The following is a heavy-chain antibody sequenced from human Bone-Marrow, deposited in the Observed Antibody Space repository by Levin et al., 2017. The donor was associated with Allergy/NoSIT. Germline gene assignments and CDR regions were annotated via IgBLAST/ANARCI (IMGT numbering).Heavy chain of an antibody. CDR2: INPNSGGT. CDR1: GYTFTVYY. CDR3: ASFLGTLKSYGSAKSDMDV. J-gene: IGHJ6*02. V-gene: IGHV1-2*02. D-gene: IGHD3-10*01. Sequence: ASVKVSCKASGYTFTVYYMHWVRQAPGQGLEWMGWINPNSGGTNYAQKFQGRVTMTRDTSITTAYMELSSLRSDDTAVYYCASFLGTLKSYGSAKSDMDVWGQGTTVTVSS.